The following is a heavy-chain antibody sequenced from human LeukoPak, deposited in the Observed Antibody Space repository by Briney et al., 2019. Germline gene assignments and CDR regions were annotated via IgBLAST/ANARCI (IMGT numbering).Heavy chain of an antibody. D-gene: IGHD3-10*02. CDR1: GFTFSSYE. CDR2: ISSSGSTI. Sequence: GGSLRLSCAASGFTFSSYEMNWVRQAPGKGLEWVSYISSSGSTIYYAYSVKGRFTISRDNAKNSLYLQMNSLRAEDTAVYYCAELGITMIGGVWGKGTTVTISS. J-gene: IGHJ6*04. V-gene: IGHV3-48*03. CDR3: AELGITMIGGV.